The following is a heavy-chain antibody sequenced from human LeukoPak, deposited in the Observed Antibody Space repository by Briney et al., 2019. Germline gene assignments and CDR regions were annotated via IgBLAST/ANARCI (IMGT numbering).Heavy chain of an antibody. D-gene: IGHD6-13*01. CDR3: ASPSAGGYSSSWYSFDY. J-gene: IGHJ4*02. Sequence: ASVKVSCKASGYTFTSYGISWVRQAPGQGLEWMGWISAYNGNTNYAQKLQGRVTMTTDTSTSTAYMELRSLRSDDTAVYYCASPSAGGYSSSWYSFDYWGQGTLVTVPS. V-gene: IGHV1-18*01. CDR1: GYTFTSYG. CDR2: ISAYNGNT.